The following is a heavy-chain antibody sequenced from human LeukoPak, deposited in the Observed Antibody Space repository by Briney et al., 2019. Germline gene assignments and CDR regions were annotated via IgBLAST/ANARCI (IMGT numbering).Heavy chain of an antibody. CDR3: ARGSHYGDYSEYFQH. D-gene: IGHD4-17*01. J-gene: IGHJ1*01. CDR1: GYTFTSYG. Sequence: GASVKVSCKASGYTFTSYGISWVRQAPGQGLEWMGWISAYNGNTNYAQKLQGRVTMTTDTSTSTAYMELRSLRSDDTAVYYCARGSHYGDYSEYFQHWGQGTLVTVSS. CDR2: ISAYNGNT. V-gene: IGHV1-18*01.